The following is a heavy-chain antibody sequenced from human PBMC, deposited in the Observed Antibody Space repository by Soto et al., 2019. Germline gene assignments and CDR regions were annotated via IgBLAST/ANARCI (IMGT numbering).Heavy chain of an antibody. J-gene: IGHJ6*02. Sequence: GXPLILSCAASGFTFSIYSMNCVRQTPWKGPQFVSYISNDDIYYADSVKGRFTISRDNAKNSLYLQMNSLRDEDTAVYYCARHHDSSGYYYYYYYGMDVWGQGTTVTVSS. CDR3: ARHHDSSGYYYYYYYGMDV. CDR1: GFTFSIYS. V-gene: IGHV3-48*02. CDR2: ISNDDI. D-gene: IGHD3-22*01.